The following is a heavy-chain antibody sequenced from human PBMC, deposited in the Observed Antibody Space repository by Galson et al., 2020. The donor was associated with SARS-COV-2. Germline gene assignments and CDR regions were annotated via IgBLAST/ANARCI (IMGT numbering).Heavy chain of an antibody. CDR1: GGSFSGYY. V-gene: IGHV4-34*01. Sequence: SETLSLTCAVYGGSFSGYYWSWIRQPPGKGLEWIGEINHSGSTNYNPSLKSRVTISVDTSKNQFSLKLSSVTAADTAVYYCASHARGRGGGPVHWGQGTLVTVSS. J-gene: IGHJ4*02. CDR3: ASHARGRGGGPVH. CDR2: INHSGST. D-gene: IGHD3-10*01.